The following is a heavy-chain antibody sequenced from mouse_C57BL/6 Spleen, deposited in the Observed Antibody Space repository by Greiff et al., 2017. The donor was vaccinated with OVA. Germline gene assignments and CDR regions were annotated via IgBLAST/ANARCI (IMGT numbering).Heavy chain of an antibody. D-gene: IGHD2-10*01. Sequence: EVKLVESGPELVKPGASVKISCKASGYTFTDYYMNWVKQSHGKSLEWIGDINPNNGGTSYNQKLKGKATLTVDKSSSPAYMELRSLTSEDSAVYYCARRGLLNAMDYWGQGTSVTVSS. CDR3: ARRGLLNAMDY. CDR2: INPNNGGT. CDR1: GYTFTDYY. J-gene: IGHJ4*01. V-gene: IGHV1-26*01.